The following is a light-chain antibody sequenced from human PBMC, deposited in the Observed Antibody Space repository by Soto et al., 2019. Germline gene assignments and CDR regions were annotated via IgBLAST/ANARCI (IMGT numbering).Light chain of an antibody. J-gene: IGLJ3*02. CDR1: SSNIGAGYD. V-gene: IGLV1-40*01. Sequence: QSVLTQPPSVSGAPGQRVTISCTGSSSNIGAGYDVHWYQQLPGTGPKLLIYGDRNRPSGVPDRFSGTNSGNTATLTIRRVEAGDEADYYCQVWDNNGMVFGGGTKLTVL. CDR3: QVWDNNGMV. CDR2: GDR.